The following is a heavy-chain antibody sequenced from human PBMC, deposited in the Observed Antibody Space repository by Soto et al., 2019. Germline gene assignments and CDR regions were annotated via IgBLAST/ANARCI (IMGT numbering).Heavy chain of an antibody. D-gene: IGHD2-8*01. CDR2: LYYGGGT. CDR1: GDSINNNF. Sequence: QVRLLESGPGLVKPSETLSLTCSVSGDSINNNFWGWIRQPPGKGLEWIAYLYYGGGTISDPSLKSRVTMSTDTSKNQFSLRLNSVTAADTAVYYCARARVQYCANGVCFPYYFDYWGQGTLVTVSS. V-gene: IGHV4-59*01. J-gene: IGHJ4*02. CDR3: ARARVQYCANGVCFPYYFDY.